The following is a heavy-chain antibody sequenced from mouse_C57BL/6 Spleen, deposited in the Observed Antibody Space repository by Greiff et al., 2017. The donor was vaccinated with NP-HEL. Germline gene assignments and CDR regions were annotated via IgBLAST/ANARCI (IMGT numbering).Heavy chain of an antibody. D-gene: IGHD1-1*01. Sequence: VQLQESGAELVRPGTSVKMSCKASGYTFTNYWIGWAKQRPGHGLEWIGDIYPGGGYTNYNEKFKGKATLTADKSSSTAYMQFSSLTSEDSAIYYCARYSSSYAMDYWGQGTSVTVSS. CDR2: IYPGGGYT. CDR1: GYTFTNYW. J-gene: IGHJ4*01. CDR3: ARYSSSYAMDY. V-gene: IGHV1-63*01.